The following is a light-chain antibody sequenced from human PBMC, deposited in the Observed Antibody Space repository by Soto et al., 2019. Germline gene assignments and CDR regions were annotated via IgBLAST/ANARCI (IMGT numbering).Light chain of an antibody. CDR1: SSEVGGYNY. CDR2: EVS. CDR3: SSFAGNNNLV. J-gene: IGLJ2*01. Sequence: QSALTQPPSASGSPGQSVTISCTGTSSEVGGYNYVSWYQQHPGKAPKHLISEVSKRPSGVPDRCSGSKSVNTASLTVSGLQAADEADYYCSSFAGNNNLVFGGGTKLIVL. V-gene: IGLV2-8*01.